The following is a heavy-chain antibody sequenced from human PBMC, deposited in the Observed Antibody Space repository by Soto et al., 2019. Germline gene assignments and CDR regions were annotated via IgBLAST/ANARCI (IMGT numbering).Heavy chain of an antibody. J-gene: IGHJ3*02. CDR3: AKGGLWFGELFRWGAFDI. Sequence: GGSLRLSCAASGFTFSSYAMSWVRQAPGKGLEWVSAISGSGGSTYYADSVKGRFTISRDNSKNTLYLQMNSLRAEDTAVYYCAKGGLWFGELFRWGAFDIWGQGTMVT. CDR2: ISGSGGST. D-gene: IGHD3-10*01. CDR1: GFTFSSYA. V-gene: IGHV3-23*01.